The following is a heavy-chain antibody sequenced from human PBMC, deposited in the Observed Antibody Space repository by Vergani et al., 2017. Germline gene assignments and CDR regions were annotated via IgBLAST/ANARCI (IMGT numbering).Heavy chain of an antibody. V-gene: IGHV4-34*02. J-gene: IGHJ6*03. CDR1: GGSFSGYY. Sequence: QVQLQQWGAGVVKPSETLSLTCAVYGGSFSGYYWSWIRQPPGKGLEWIGEINHSGSTNYNPSLKSRVTTSVDTSKNQFSLKLSSVTAADTAVYYCARGRSPINTMVRGRLPYYYMDVWGKGTTVTVSS. CDR2: INHSGST. D-gene: IGHD3-10*01. CDR3: ARGRSPINTMVRGRLPYYYMDV.